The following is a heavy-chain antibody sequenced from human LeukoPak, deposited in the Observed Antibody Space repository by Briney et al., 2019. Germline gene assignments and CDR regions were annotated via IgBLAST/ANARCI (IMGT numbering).Heavy chain of an antibody. V-gene: IGHV3-74*01. D-gene: IGHD6-13*01. CDR3: AKDYRIAAAGTGFDP. CDR2: INSDGSST. Sequence: PGGSLRLSCAASGFTFSSYWMHWVRQAPGKGLVWVSRINSDGSSTSYADSVKGRFTISKDNAKNTLYLQMNSLRAEDTAVYYCAKDYRIAAAGTGFDPWGQGTLVTVSS. CDR1: GFTFSSYW. J-gene: IGHJ5*02.